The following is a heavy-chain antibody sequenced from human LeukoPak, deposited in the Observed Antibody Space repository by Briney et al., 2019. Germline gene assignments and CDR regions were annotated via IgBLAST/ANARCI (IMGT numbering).Heavy chain of an antibody. CDR1: GGSISSGGYY. J-gene: IGHJ3*02. V-gene: IGHV4-30-2*01. D-gene: IGHD1-1*01. Sequence: SETLSLTCTVSGGSISSGGYYWSWIRQPPGKGLEWIGYIYHSGSTYYNPSLKSRVTISVDRSKNQFSLKLNSVTAADTAVYYCARLVSGTTYMRDGFDIWGQGTMVTVSS. CDR3: ARLVSGTTYMRDGFDI. CDR2: IYHSGST.